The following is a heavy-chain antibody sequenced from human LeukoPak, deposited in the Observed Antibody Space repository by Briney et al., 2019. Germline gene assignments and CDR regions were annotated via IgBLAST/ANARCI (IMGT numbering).Heavy chain of an antibody. Sequence: PSETLSLTCAVYGGSFSGYYWSWIRQPPGKGLEWIGEINHSGSTNYNPSLKSRVTISVDTSKSQFSLKLSSVTAADTAVYYCATHFYDFWSGYPYPLDYWGQGTLVTVSS. CDR1: GGSFSGYY. D-gene: IGHD3-3*01. J-gene: IGHJ4*02. CDR2: INHSGST. V-gene: IGHV4-34*01. CDR3: ATHFYDFWSGYPYPLDY.